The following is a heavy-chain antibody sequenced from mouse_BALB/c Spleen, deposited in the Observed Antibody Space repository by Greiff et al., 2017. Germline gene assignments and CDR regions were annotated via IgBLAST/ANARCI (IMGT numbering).Heavy chain of an antibody. Sequence: EVKLVESGPSLVKPSQTLSLTCSVTGDSITSGYWNWIRKFPGNKLEYMGYISYSGSTYYNPSLKSRISITRDTSKNQYYLQLNSVTTEDTATYYCARTSTVGFAYWGQGTLVTVSA. CDR1: GDSITSGY. D-gene: IGHD1-1*01. V-gene: IGHV3-8*02. CDR2: ISYSGST. J-gene: IGHJ3*01. CDR3: ARTSTVGFAY.